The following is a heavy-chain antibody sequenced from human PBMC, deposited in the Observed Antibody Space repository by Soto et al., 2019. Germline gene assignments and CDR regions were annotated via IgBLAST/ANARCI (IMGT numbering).Heavy chain of an antibody. CDR1: GGSISSGGYS. CDR2: IYHSGST. V-gene: IGHV4-30-2*01. D-gene: IGHD3-9*01. Sequence: SETLSLTCAVSGGSISSGGYSWSWIRQPPGKGLEWIGNIYHSGSTNYNPSLKSRVTISLDRSKNQFSLKLSSVTAADTAVYYCARAGDDIWAGYHFDYWGQGTLVTVSS. CDR3: ARAGDDIWAGYHFDY. J-gene: IGHJ4*02.